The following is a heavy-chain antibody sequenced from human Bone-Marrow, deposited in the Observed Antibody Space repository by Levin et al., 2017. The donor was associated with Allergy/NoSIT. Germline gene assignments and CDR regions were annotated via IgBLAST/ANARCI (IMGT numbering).Heavy chain of an antibody. D-gene: IGHD6-13*01. V-gene: IGHV3-30*18. Sequence: GGSLRLSCAASGFTFTTYGIHWVRQAPGKGLEWVASVSYDGRDQYFADSVKGRFTISRDNSKNTLYLHMNRLRGEDTAVYYCAKETGYASRRDFDYWGQGTLVTVSS. CDR1: GFTFTTYG. J-gene: IGHJ4*02. CDR3: AKETGYASRRDFDY. CDR2: VSYDGRDQ.